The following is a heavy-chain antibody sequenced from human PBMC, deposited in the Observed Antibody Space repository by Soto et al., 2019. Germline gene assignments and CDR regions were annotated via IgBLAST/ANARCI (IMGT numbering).Heavy chain of an antibody. V-gene: IGHV1-46*03. CDR2: INPSGGST. CDR3: AREEGEYSGYDTDAFDI. J-gene: IGHJ3*02. Sequence: ASVKVSCKASGYTFTSYYIHWVRQAPGQGLEWMGIINPSGGSTSYAQKFQGRVTMTRDTSTSTVYMELSSLRSEDTAVYYCAREEGEYSGYDTDAFDIWGQGTMVTVSS. CDR1: GYTFTSYY. D-gene: IGHD5-12*01.